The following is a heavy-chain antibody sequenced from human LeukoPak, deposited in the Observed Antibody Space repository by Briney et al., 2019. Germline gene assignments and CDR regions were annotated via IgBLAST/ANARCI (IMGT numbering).Heavy chain of an antibody. D-gene: IGHD6-19*01. CDR1: GFTFSSYS. V-gene: IGHV3-48*04. CDR3: ASFSSGWYRERGDAFDI. Sequence: TGGSLRLSCAASGFTFSSYSMNWVRQAPGKGLEWVSYISSSSSTIYYADSVKGRFTISRDNAKNSLYLQMNSLRAEDTAVYYCASFSSGWYRERGDAFDIWGQGTMVTVSS. J-gene: IGHJ3*02. CDR2: ISSSSSTI.